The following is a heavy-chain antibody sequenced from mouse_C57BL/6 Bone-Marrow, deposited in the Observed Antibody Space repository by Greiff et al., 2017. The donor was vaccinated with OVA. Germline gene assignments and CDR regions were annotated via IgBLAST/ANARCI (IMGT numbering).Heavy chain of an antibody. Sequence: QVQLKQPGAELVKPGASVKLSCKASGYTFTSYWMQWVKQRPGQGLEWIGEIDPSDSYTNYNQKFKGKATLTVDTSSSTAYMQLSSLTSEDSAVYYCAREEGNYWFAYWGQGTLVTVSA. V-gene: IGHV1-50*01. CDR2: IDPSDSYT. J-gene: IGHJ3*01. D-gene: IGHD2-1*01. CDR3: AREEGNYWFAY. CDR1: GYTFTSYW.